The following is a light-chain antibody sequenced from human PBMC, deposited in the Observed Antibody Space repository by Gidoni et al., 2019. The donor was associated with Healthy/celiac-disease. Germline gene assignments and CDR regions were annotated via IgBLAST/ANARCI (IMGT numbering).Light chain of an antibody. CDR3: AAWDDSLNGPRV. CDR1: SSNIGNNA. V-gene: IGLV1-36*01. J-gene: IGLJ3*02. Sequence: VLTQPPSVSEAPRQRVTISCSGSSSNIGNNAVNWYQQLPGKAPKLLIYYDDLLPSGVSDRFSGSKSGTSASLAISGLQSEDEADYYCAAWDDSLNGPRVFGGGTKLTVL. CDR2: YDD.